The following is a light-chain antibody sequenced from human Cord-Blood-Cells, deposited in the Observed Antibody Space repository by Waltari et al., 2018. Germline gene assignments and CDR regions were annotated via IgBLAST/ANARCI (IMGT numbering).Light chain of an antibody. Sequence: DIQMTQSPSSLSASVGDRVTITCRASQSISSYLNWYQQKPGKAPKPLIYAASSLQSGFPSRFSGSGSGTDLTLTISSLQPEDFATCYCQQSYSTPRTVGPGTKVDIK. CDR2: AAS. V-gene: IGKV1-39*01. CDR3: QQSYSTPRT. J-gene: IGKJ3*01. CDR1: QSISSY.